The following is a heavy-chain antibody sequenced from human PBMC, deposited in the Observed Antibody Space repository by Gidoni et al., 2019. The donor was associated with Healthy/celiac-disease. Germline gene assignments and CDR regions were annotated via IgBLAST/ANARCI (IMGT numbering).Heavy chain of an antibody. CDR3: ARSNYDILTGYITSYYYYYMDV. D-gene: IGHD3-9*01. V-gene: IGHV3-30-3*01. J-gene: IGHJ6*03. CDR2: ISYDGSNK. CDR1: GFTFSSYA. Sequence: QVQLVESGGGVVQPGRSLRLSCAASGFTFSSYAMPWVRQAPGKGLEWVAVISYDGSNKYYADSVKGRFTISRDNSKNTLYLQMNSLRAEDTAVYYCARSNYDILTGYITSYYYYYMDVWGKGTTVTVSS.